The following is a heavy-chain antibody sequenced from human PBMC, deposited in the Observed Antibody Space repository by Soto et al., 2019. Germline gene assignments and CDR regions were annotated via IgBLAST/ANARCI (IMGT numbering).Heavy chain of an antibody. V-gene: IGHV1-2*07. CDR1: GYTFTDYP. D-gene: IGHD2-15*01. J-gene: IGHJ5*02. CDR3: ARDGGSAPLQPSYNWFDT. CDR2: INANNGAA. Sequence: QVQLVQSGAYVKKPGASLKVSCKASGYTFTDYPIHWVRQTPGQGLEFIGWINANNGAAGSAHQFQCRVTVTRDTSITTVYMGLSNVRSDYTAVYYCARDGGSAPLQPSYNWFDTWGQGTLVTVSS.